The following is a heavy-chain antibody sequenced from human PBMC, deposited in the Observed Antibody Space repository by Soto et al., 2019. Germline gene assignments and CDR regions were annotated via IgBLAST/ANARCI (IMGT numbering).Heavy chain of an antibody. V-gene: IGHV1-69*08. CDR3: VIDRLIVAVSVGRMDV. J-gene: IGHJ6*02. CDR1: GDTFIGYS. Sequence: QAQLEQSGGEVKKPGTSVRVSCKASGDTFIGYSISWVRQAPGQGLEWMGWVIPTQRTTKYAQRFQGRVTMSVDQFASTTYMELSSLRPEDTALYYCVIDRLIVAVSVGRMDVWGQGTTVTVSS. CDR2: VIPTQRTT. D-gene: IGHD6-19*01.